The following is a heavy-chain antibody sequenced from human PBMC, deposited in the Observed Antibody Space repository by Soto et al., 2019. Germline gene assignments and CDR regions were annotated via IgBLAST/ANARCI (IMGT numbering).Heavy chain of an antibody. Sequence: SVKVSCKASGGTFSSYAMSWVRQAPGQGLEWMGGIIPIFGTANYAQKFQGRVTITADESTSTAYMELSSLRSEDTAVYYCAREGNDFWSGTFDYWGQGTLVTVSS. D-gene: IGHD3-3*01. CDR3: AREGNDFWSGTFDY. J-gene: IGHJ4*02. V-gene: IGHV1-69*13. CDR2: IIPIFGTA. CDR1: GGTFSSYA.